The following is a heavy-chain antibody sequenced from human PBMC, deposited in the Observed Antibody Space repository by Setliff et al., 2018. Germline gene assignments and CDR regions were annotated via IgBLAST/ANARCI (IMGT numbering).Heavy chain of an antibody. CDR3: ARVATYAFDI. V-gene: IGHV4-30-4*08. Sequence: PSETLSLTCTVSGGSISSGDFYWSWIRQPPGKGLEWIGYIYSSGSTYYNPSLKSRVTISVDTSKNQFSLKLSTVTAADTAVYYCARVATYAFDIWGQGTMVTVSS. CDR2: IYSSGST. J-gene: IGHJ3*02. CDR1: GGSISSGDFY.